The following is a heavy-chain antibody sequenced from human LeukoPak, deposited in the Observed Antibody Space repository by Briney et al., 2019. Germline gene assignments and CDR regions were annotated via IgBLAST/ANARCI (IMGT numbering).Heavy chain of an antibody. CDR1: GGSISSSNW. CDR2: IYHSGST. CDR3: AREAVYYDSSGYSRVPVY. Sequence: SGTLSLTCAVSGGSISSSNWWSWVRQPPGKGLEWIGEIYHSGSTNYNPSLKSRVTISVDKSKNQFSLKLSSVTAADTAVYYCAREAVYYDSSGYSRVPVYWGQGTLVTVSS. V-gene: IGHV4-4*02. D-gene: IGHD3-22*01. J-gene: IGHJ4*02.